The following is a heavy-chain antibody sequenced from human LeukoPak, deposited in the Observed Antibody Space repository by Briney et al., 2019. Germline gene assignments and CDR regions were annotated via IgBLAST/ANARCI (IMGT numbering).Heavy chain of an antibody. Sequence: ASVNVSCKASGYTFTSYGISGVRQAPGQGLEWMGWISAYYGNTNYAQKLQGRVTMTTDTSTSTAYLGLRSLRSDDTAVYYCARVSVLYFQYSGSYYPDYWGQGTLVTVSS. D-gene: IGHD1-26*01. J-gene: IGHJ4*02. CDR1: GYTFTSYG. CDR2: ISAYYGNT. CDR3: ARVSVLYFQYSGSYYPDY. V-gene: IGHV1-18*01.